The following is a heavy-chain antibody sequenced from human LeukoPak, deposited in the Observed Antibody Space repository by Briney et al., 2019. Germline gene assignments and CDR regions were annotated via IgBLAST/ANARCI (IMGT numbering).Heavy chain of an antibody. D-gene: IGHD3-22*01. CDR1: GGSISSTSYD. Sequence: SSETLSLTCTVSGGSISSTSYDWYWIRQPPGKGLEWIGYIYYSGSTNYNPSLKSRVTISVDTSKNQFSLKLSSVTAADTAVYYCAREDYYDSRGFDYWGQGTLVTVSS. CDR2: IYYSGST. J-gene: IGHJ4*02. CDR3: AREDYYDSRGFDY. V-gene: IGHV4-61*01.